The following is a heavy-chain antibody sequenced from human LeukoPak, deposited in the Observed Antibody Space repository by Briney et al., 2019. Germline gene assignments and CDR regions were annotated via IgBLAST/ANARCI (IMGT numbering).Heavy chain of an antibody. V-gene: IGHV1-2*02. J-gene: IGHJ5*02. CDR2: INPNSGGT. D-gene: IGHD6-13*01. Sequence: GASVKVSCKASGYTFTGYYMHWVRQAPGQGLEWMGWINPNSGGTNYAQKFQGRVTMTRDMSISTAYMELSRLRSDDTAVYYCARAHDSSSWYWFDPWGQGTLVTVSS. CDR3: ARAHDSSSWYWFDP. CDR1: GYTFTGYY.